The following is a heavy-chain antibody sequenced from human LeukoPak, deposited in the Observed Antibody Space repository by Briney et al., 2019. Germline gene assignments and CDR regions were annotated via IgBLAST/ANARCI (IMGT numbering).Heavy chain of an antibody. CDR2: ISSNGDSE. V-gene: IGHV3-9*01. CDR1: GFIFDDYA. CDR3: AKGRYGGYDPSFDW. Sequence: QPGGSLRLSCAGSGFIFDDYAMHWVWQAPGKGLEWVSGISSNGDSEGYADSVKGRFTISKDNAKNSLNLELNSLRIEDTAVYFCAKGRYGGYDPSFDWWGQGTLVTVSS. J-gene: IGHJ4*02. D-gene: IGHD5-12*01.